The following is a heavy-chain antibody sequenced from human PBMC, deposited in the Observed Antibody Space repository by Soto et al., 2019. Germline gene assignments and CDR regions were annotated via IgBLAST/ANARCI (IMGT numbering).Heavy chain of an antibody. V-gene: IGHV4-4*01. D-gene: IGHD1-26*01. CDR3: ASRRYSGNYHWYFDL. CDR2: IYHGGYT. Sequence: TLCHSKTVAEGSINDLSCWRFISQPPGKGLEWLGEIYHGGYTNYNPSLKSRATISIDKSKSQFSLKLNSLTAADTAVYFCASRRYSGNYHWYFDLWGRGNLVTVSS. J-gene: IGHJ2*01. CDR1: EGSINDLSC.